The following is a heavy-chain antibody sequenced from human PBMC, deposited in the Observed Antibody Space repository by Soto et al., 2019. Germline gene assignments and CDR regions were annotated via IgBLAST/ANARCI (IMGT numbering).Heavy chain of an antibody. Sequence: PGGSLRLSCAASGFTFSSYAMSWVRQAPGKGLEWVSAISGSGGSTYYADSVKGRFTISRDNSKNTLYLQMNSLRAEDTAVYYCAKVPCSSTSCYLSYFDYWGQGTLVTVSS. D-gene: IGHD2-2*01. V-gene: IGHV3-23*01. CDR3: AKVPCSSTSCYLSYFDY. CDR1: GFTFSSYA. J-gene: IGHJ4*02. CDR2: ISGSGGST.